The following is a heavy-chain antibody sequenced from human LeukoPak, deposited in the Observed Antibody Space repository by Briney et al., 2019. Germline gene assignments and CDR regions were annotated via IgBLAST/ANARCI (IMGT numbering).Heavy chain of an antibody. D-gene: IGHD3-3*01. J-gene: IGHJ3*02. V-gene: IGHV4-59*01. Sequence: SETLSLTCTVSGGSISSYYWSWIRQPPGKGLEWIGYIYYSGSTNNNPSLKSRVTISVDTSKNQFSLKLSSVTAADTAVYYCARGRFLEWLEVVDAFDIWGQGTMVTVSS. CDR2: IYYSGST. CDR3: ARGRFLEWLEVVDAFDI. CDR1: GGSISSYY.